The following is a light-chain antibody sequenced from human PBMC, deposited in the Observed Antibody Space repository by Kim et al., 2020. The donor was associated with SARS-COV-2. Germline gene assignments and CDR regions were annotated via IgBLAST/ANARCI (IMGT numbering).Light chain of an antibody. CDR3: NPRDSSGNHWV. J-gene: IGLJ3*02. Sequence: SSELTQDPAVSVALGQTVRITCQGDSLRSYYASWYQQKPGQAPVLVIYGKNNRPSGIPDRLSGSSSGNTAYLTITGAQAEDEADYYCNPRDSSGNHWVLG. CDR2: GKN. V-gene: IGLV3-19*01. CDR1: SLRSYY.